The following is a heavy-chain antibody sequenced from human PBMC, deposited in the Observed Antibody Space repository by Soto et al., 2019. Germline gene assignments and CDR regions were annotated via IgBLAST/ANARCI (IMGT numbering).Heavy chain of an antibody. CDR3: ARGGCSSTSCYEGFYYYYYMDV. Sequence: SVKVSCKASGGTFSSYTISWVRQAPGQGLEWMGRIIPILGIANYAQKFQGRVTITADKSTSTAYMELSSLRSEDTAVYYCARGGCSSTSCYEGFYYYYYMDVWG. CDR2: IIPILGIA. V-gene: IGHV1-69*02. J-gene: IGHJ6*03. CDR1: GGTFSSYT. D-gene: IGHD2-2*01.